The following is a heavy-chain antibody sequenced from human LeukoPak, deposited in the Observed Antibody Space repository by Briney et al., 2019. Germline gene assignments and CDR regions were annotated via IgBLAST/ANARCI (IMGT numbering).Heavy chain of an antibody. J-gene: IGHJ4*02. V-gene: IGHV1-18*01. CDR3: ARDLKRGYSSGRYSWGTGSSNDY. CDR1: GYTFSSYG. CDR2: ISAYNGNT. Sequence: ASVKVSCKASGYTFSSYGISWVRQAPGQGLEWMGWISAYNGNTYYAQNLQGRVTMTTDTSTSTAYMELRSLKSDDTAVYYCARDLKRGYSSGRYSWGTGSSNDYWGQGTLVTVSS. D-gene: IGHD6-19*01.